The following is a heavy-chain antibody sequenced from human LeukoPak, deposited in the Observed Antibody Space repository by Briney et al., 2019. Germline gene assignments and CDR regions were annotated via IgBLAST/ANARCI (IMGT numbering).Heavy chain of an antibody. V-gene: IGHV3-20*04. CDR3: ARGGDCGTTSCYYFDF. J-gene: IGHJ4*02. D-gene: IGHD2-2*01. CDR2: INWNGGGT. Sequence: PGGSLRLSCAASGFTFDDFGMTWVRQAPGKGLEWVSGINWNGGGTGYADSVKGRFSISRDNAKNSLYLQMNSLRAEDTAVYYCARGGDCGTTSCYYFDFWGQGTRVTVSS. CDR1: GFTFDDFG.